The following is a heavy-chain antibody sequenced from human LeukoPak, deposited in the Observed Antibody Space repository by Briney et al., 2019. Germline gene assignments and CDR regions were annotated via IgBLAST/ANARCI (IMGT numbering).Heavy chain of an antibody. CDR1: GFTFGDYT. J-gene: IGHJ4*02. D-gene: IGHD1-1*01. Sequence: GGSLRLSCTASGFTFGDYTMSWIRQAPGKGLEWVGFIRSKAYGETADYAASVKGRFTISRDDSKAIAYLQMNSLKTEDTAVYHCTRDRGAYNLYDYWGQGTLVTVSS. CDR3: TRDRGAYNLYDY. V-gene: IGHV3-49*03. CDR2: IRSKAYGETA.